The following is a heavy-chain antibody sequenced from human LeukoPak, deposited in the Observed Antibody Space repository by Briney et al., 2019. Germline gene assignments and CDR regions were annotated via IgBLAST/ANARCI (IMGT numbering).Heavy chain of an antibody. CDR3: ARDYPRLAAAGTRWFDP. CDR1: GYTFTSYG. D-gene: IGHD6-13*01. J-gene: IGHJ5*02. V-gene: IGHV1-18*01. CDR2: ISAYNGNT. Sequence: ASVKVSCKASGYTFTSYGISWVRQAPGQGLEWMGWISAYNGNTNYAQKLQGRVTMTTDTSTSTAYMELRSLRSDDTAVYYCARDYPRLAAAGTRWFDPWGQGTLVTVSS.